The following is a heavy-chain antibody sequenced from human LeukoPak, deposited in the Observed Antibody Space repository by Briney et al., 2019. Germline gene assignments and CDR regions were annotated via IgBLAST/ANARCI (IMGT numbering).Heavy chain of an antibody. CDR2: IYYSGST. CDR1: GGSISSSSYY. V-gene: IGHV4-39*01. CDR3: ARTYKFLEDY. D-gene: IGHD1-14*01. Sequence: SETLSLTCIVSGGSISSSSYYWGWIRQPPGKGLEWIGSIYYSGSTYYNPSLKSRVTISVDTSKNQFSLRLNSVTAADTAVYYRARTYKFLEDYWGQGTLVTVSS. J-gene: IGHJ4*02.